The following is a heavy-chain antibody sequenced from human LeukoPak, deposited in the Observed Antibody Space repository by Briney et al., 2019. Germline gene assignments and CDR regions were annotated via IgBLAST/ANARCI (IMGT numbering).Heavy chain of an antibody. CDR3: ARGGVEMATRDGVAFDI. CDR1: GGTFSSYV. D-gene: IGHD5-24*01. V-gene: IGHV1-69*05. CDR2: IIPIFGTA. J-gene: IGHJ3*02. Sequence: GASVKVSCKASGGTFSSYVISWVRQAPGQGLEWMGRIIPIFGTANYAQKFQGRVTITTDESTSTAYMELSSLRSEDTAVYYCARGGVEMATRDGVAFDIWGQGTMVTVSS.